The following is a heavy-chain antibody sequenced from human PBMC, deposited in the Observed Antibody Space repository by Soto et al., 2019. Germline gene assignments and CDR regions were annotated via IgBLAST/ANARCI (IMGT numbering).Heavy chain of an antibody. Sequence: GGSLRLSCAASGLTLSSCAMRWVRQAPGKGLEWVSTISGGCGNTYYADSVKGRFTISRDNSKSTLYLQMNSLRAEDTAVYYCAKGGYDSSGHSLYTFDSWGQGTLVTVSS. D-gene: IGHD3-22*01. CDR2: ISGGCGNT. J-gene: IGHJ4*02. V-gene: IGHV3-23*01. CDR1: GLTLSSCA. CDR3: AKGGYDSSGHSLYTFDS.